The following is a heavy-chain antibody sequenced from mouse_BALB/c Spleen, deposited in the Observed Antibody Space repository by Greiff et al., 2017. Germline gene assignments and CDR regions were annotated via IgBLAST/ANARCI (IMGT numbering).Heavy chain of an antibody. D-gene: IGHD2-4*01. CDR3: TRGGYDYPYYAMDY. CDR2: IYPSDSYT. CDR1: GYTFTSYW. Sequence: VQLQQPGAELVRPGASVKLSCKASGYTFTSYWINWVKQRPGQGLEWIGNIYPSDSYTNYNQKFKDKATLTVDKSSSTAYMQLSSPTSEDSAVYYCTRGGYDYPYYAMDYWGQGTSVTVSS. V-gene: IGHV1-69*02. J-gene: IGHJ4*01.